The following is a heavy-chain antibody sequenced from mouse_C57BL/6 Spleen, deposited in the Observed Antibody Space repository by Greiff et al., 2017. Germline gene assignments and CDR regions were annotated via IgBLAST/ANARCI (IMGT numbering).Heavy chain of an antibody. Sequence: VQLQPSGPELVKPGASVKISCKASGYSFTGYYMNWVKQSPEKSLEWIGELNPSHSGTTYNQKFKAKATLTVDKSSSTAYMQLRSLTSEDSAVYYCARDYYGCGYRRAMDYWGQGTSVTVSS. V-gene: IGHV1-42*01. CDR3: ARDYYGCGYRRAMDY. CDR1: GYSFTGYY. CDR2: LNPSHSGT. D-gene: IGHD1-1*01. J-gene: IGHJ4*01.